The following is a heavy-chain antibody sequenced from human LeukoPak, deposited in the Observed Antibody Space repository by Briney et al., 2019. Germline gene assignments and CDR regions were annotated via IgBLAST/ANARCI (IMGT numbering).Heavy chain of an antibody. CDR1: GGSISSYY. V-gene: IGHV4-59*01. J-gene: IGHJ6*03. CDR3: ARARIVVVVAATRNYYYYYMDV. D-gene: IGHD2-15*01. Sequence: SETLSLTCTVPGGSISSYYWSWIRQPPGKGLEWIGYIYYSGSTNYNPSLKSRVTISVDTSKNQFSLKLSSVTAADTAVYYCARARIVVVVAATRNYYYYYMDVWGKGTTVTVSS. CDR2: IYYSGST.